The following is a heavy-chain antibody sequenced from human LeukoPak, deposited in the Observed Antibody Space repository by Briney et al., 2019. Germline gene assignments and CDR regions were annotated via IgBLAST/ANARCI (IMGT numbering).Heavy chain of an antibody. CDR1: GFTFSSYA. J-gene: IGHJ4*02. D-gene: IGHD6-13*01. CDR2: ISGSGGST. CDR3: AKGMSNGYSTKWGYFDY. Sequence: PGGSLRPSCAASGFTFSSYAMSWVRQAPGKGLEWVSAISGSGGSTYYADSVEGRFTISRDNSKNTLYLQMNSLRAEDTAVYYCAKGMSNGYSTKWGYFDYWGQGTLVTVSS. V-gene: IGHV3-23*01.